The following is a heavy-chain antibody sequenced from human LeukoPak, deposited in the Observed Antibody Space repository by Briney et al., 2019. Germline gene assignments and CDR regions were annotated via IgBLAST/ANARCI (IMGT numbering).Heavy chain of an antibody. J-gene: IGHJ4*02. CDR2: ISWNSGSI. CDR3: AKDALYYYDSSGYHDY. Sequence: PGGFLRLSCAAAGITFDVYTMHWVRQAPWKGLEWVSGISWNSGSIGYADSVKGRFTISRDNAKNSLYLQMNSLRAEDTALYYCAKDALYYYDSSGYHDYWGQGTLVTVSS. CDR1: GITFDVYT. D-gene: IGHD3-22*01. V-gene: IGHV3-9*01.